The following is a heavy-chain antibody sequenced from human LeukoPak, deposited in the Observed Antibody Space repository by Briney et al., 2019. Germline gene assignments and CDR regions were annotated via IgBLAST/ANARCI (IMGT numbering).Heavy chain of an antibody. V-gene: IGHV3-7*03. J-gene: IGHJ4*02. Sequence: GGSLRLSCAASGFTFSSYWMSWVRQAPGKGLEWVASIKQDGSEKYYVDSVKGRFTISRDNAKNSVYLQMNSLRAEDTAVYYCAKLSAYSYGDKGDWGQGTLVTVSS. CDR2: IKQDGSEK. D-gene: IGHD5-18*01. CDR3: AKLSAYSYGDKGD. CDR1: GFTFSSYW.